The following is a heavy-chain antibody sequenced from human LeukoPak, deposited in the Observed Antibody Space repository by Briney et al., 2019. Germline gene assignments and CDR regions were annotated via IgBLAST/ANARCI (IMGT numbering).Heavy chain of an antibody. D-gene: IGHD2-15*01. CDR2: IYGGGST. V-gene: IGHV3-53*01. J-gene: IGHJ1*01. CDR1: GLTVSSNY. Sequence: GGSLRLSCAASGLTVSSNYMSWVRQAPGKGLEWVSVIYGGGSTYYADSVKGRFTIFRDNSKNTLYLQMNSLRVEDTAVYYCAREDCNGGSCYSAYFQHWGQGTLVTVSS. CDR3: AREDCNGGSCYSAYFQH.